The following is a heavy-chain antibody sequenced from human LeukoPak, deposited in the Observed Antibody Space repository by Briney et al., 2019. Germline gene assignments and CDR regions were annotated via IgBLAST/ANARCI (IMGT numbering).Heavy chain of an antibody. CDR3: ARGGNYGGRKYYYYGMDV. V-gene: IGHV3-33*01. CDR2: IWYDGSNK. CDR1: GFTFSSYG. J-gene: IGHJ6*02. D-gene: IGHD4-23*01. Sequence: PGGSLRLSCAASGFTFSSYGMHWVRQAPGKGLEWVAVIWYDGSNKYYADSVKGRFTISRDNSKNTLYLQMNSLRAEDTAVYYCARGGNYGGRKYYYYGMDVWGQGTTVTVSS.